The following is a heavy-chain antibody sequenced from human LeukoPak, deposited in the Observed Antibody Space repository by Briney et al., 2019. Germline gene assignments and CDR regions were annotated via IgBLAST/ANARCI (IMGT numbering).Heavy chain of an antibody. CDR1: GGAISNSELY. Sequence: SETLSLTCTVSGGAISNSELYWGLVRQPPGKGLEWIAMIYYSGSTYSNPSLKSRVTISVDTSKNQFSLKVRSVTAADSAVYFCARLAGHHNNGRFDFWGQGVLVSVSS. CDR3: ARLAGHHNNGRFDF. D-gene: IGHD1-1*01. V-gene: IGHV4-39*01. J-gene: IGHJ4*02. CDR2: IYYSGST.